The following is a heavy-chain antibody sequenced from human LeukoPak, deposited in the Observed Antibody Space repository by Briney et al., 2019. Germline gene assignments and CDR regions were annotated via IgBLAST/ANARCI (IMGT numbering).Heavy chain of an antibody. D-gene: IGHD6-19*01. CDR3: AKTLRESSGREYFDL. J-gene: IGHJ2*01. Sequence: QPGGSLRLSCAASAFTFGSYAMSWVRQAPGKGLEWVSAVSGSGGSTYYADSVKGRFTISRDNSKNTLYLQMNSLRAEDTAVYYCAKTLRESSGREYFDLWGRGTLVTVSS. CDR1: AFTFGSYA. V-gene: IGHV3-23*01. CDR2: VSGSGGST.